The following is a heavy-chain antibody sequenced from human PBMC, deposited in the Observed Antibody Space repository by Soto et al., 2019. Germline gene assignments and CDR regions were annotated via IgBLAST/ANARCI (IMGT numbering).Heavy chain of an antibody. CDR2: IIPLFGIV. Sequence: QVQLVQSGAEVKKPGSSVNVSCKASGGTFRNEIISWVRQAPGQGLDWMGTIIPLFGIVNYAQKLQGRLTISADKFTGTAYMELSSLRSEDTAVYYCASGTLYGSGSYPVDYWGQGTLVTVSS. D-gene: IGHD3-10*01. V-gene: IGHV1-69*02. CDR1: GGTFRNEI. J-gene: IGHJ4*02. CDR3: ASGTLYGSGSYPVDY.